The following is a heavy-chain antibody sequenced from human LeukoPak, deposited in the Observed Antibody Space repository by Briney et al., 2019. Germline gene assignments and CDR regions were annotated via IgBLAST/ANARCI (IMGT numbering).Heavy chain of an antibody. CDR1: GYTFASYD. Sequence: GASVKVSCKASGYTFASYDINWVRQATGQGLEWMGWMNPNSGNTGYAQKFQGRVTMTRNTSISTAYMELSSLRSEDMAVYYCVLVVPATRGYAFDIWGQGTMVTVSS. V-gene: IGHV1-8*01. CDR2: MNPNSGNT. J-gene: IGHJ3*02. CDR3: VLVVPATRGYAFDI. D-gene: IGHD2-2*01.